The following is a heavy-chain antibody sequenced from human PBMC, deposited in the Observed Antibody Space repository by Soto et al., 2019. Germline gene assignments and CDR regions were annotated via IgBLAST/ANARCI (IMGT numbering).Heavy chain of an antibody. CDR3: ARGGRSGYDSYYYYGMDV. Sequence: GASVKVSCKASGGTFSSYAISWVRQAPGQGLEWMGGTIPIFGTANYAQKFQGRVTITADESTSTAYMELSSLRSEDTAVYYCARGGRSGYDSYYYYGMDVWGQGTTVTVSS. D-gene: IGHD5-12*01. CDR1: GGTFSSYA. CDR2: TIPIFGTA. J-gene: IGHJ6*02. V-gene: IGHV1-69*13.